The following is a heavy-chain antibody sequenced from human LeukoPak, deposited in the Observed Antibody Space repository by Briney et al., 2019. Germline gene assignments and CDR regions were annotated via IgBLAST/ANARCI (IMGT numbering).Heavy chain of an antibody. V-gene: IGHV4-59*01. CDR3: ARGGWSAFDI. J-gene: IGHJ3*02. D-gene: IGHD3-10*01. CDR2: IYYSGTT. Sequence: SETLSLTCAVYGGSFSSYYWSWIRQPPGKGLEWIGYIYYSGTTNYNPYLKSRVTISVDTSKNQFSMKLRSVTAADTAVYYCARGGWSAFDIWGQGTMVTVSS. CDR1: GGSFSSYY.